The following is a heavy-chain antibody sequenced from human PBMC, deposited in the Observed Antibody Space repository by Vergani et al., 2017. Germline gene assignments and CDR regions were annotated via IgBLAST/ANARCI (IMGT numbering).Heavy chain of an antibody. CDR1: GFTFSSYS. J-gene: IGHJ6*03. CDR2: ISSSSSYI. D-gene: IGHD4-11*01. V-gene: IGHV3-21*01. Sequence: EVQLVESGGGLVKPGGSLRLSCAASGFTFSSYSMNWVRQAPGKGLEWVSSISSSSSYIYYADSVKGRFTISRDNAKNSLYLQMNSLRAEDTAVYYCARDPSNYRGYYYYYMDVWGKGTTVTVSS. CDR3: ARDPSNYRGYYYYYMDV.